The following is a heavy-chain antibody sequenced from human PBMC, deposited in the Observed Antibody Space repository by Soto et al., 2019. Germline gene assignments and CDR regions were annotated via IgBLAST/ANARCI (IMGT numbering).Heavy chain of an antibody. J-gene: IGHJ6*02. V-gene: IGHV4-61*01. CDR3: ARASPRDYGDYDPDSYYYYYGMDV. CDR2: IYYSGST. D-gene: IGHD4-17*01. Sequence: TLSLTCTVSGGSVSSGSYYWSWIRQPPGKGLEWIGYIYYSGSTNYNPSLKSRVTISVDTSKNQFSLKLSSVTAADTAVYYCARASPRDYGDYDPDSYYYYYGMDVWGQGTTVTVSS. CDR1: GGSVSSGSYY.